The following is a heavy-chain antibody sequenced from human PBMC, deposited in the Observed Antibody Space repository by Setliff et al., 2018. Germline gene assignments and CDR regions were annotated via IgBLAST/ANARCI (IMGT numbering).Heavy chain of an antibody. CDR1: NGSVSTTSHY. D-gene: IGHD3-10*01. CDR3: ARVDFTMLQGVLGH. J-gene: IGHJ1*01. Sequence: SETLSLTCTVSNGSVSTTSHYWGWVRQPPGKGLEWIGSVYYSGYTYYSPPLESRVAISVDTSKNQFSLKVNSVTAADTAVYYCARVDFTMLQGVLGHWGQGTLVTVSS. CDR2: VYYSGYT. V-gene: IGHV4-39*07.